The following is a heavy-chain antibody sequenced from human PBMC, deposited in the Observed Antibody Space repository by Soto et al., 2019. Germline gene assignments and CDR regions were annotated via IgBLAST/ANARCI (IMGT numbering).Heavy chain of an antibody. D-gene: IGHD1-1*01. CDR1: GFTFSMYW. J-gene: IGHJ4*02. CDR3: TRGPRSTSTGTGAF. CDR2: INDDGIST. Sequence: EVQLVESGGGLVQPGGSLRLSCAASGFTFSMYWMHWVRQVPGKGPEWVSRINDDGISTNYADSVKGRFTISRDNAKNTLYLQMSALRVEDTAFYYCTRGPRSTSTGTGAFWGQGTLVTVSS. V-gene: IGHV3-74*01.